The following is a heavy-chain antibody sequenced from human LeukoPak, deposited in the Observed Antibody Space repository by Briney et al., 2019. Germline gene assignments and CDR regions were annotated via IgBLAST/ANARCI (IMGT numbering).Heavy chain of an antibody. V-gene: IGHV1-18*01. CDR1: GYTFASYG. D-gene: IGHD3-10*01. CDR2: VSAYNDHT. Sequence: ASVSVSCKASGYTFASYGINWVRQAPGQGLEWMGWVSAYNDHTNFAQKLQGRVTMTTDTSTSTAYMELRSLRSDDTAVYYCASLYYYGSGVDYWGQGTLVTVSS. CDR3: ASLYYYGSGVDY. J-gene: IGHJ4*02.